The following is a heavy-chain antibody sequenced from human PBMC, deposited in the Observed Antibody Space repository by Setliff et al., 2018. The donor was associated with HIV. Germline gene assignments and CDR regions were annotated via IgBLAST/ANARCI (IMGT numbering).Heavy chain of an antibody. Sequence: SETLSLTCIVSGGSISSYSWSWIRQSAGKGLEWIGRIWTTGSTNYNPSLKSRVTMSVDTSKEQFSLRLTSVAAADTAVYYCARGRCSGGTCSGRYSYLHIDVWGKGTTVTVSS. V-gene: IGHV4-4*07. CDR3: ARGRCSGGTCSGRYSYLHIDV. CDR1: GGSISSYS. J-gene: IGHJ6*03. CDR2: IWTTGST. D-gene: IGHD2-15*01.